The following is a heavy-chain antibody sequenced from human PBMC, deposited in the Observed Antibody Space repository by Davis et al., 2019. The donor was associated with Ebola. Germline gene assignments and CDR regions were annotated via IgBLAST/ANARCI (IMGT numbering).Heavy chain of an antibody. D-gene: IGHD4-17*01. CDR3: ARGGGVYGPNWFDP. J-gene: IGHJ5*02. V-gene: IGHV1-8*01. CDR1: GYTFTSYD. CDR2: MNPNSGNT. Sequence: ASVKVSCKASGYTFTSYDINWVRQATGQGLEWMGWMNPNSGNTGYAQKFQGRVTMTRNTSISTAYMELSSLRSEGTAVYYCARGGGVYGPNWFDPWGQGTLVTVSS.